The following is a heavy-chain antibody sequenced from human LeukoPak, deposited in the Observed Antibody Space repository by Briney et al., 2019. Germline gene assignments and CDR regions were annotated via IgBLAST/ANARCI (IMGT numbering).Heavy chain of an antibody. D-gene: IGHD6-6*01. CDR2: IHPGTGDT. CDR1: GYNFTGYH. CDR3: ARKGAEYSRSPLLNAWFDP. V-gene: IGHV1-2*02. Sequence: ALVKVSCKTSGYNFTGYHIHWVRQAPGQGLEWMGWIHPGTGDTRYTRKFQGRVTMTRDTSINTAYLELSGLKSNDTAVYYCARKGAEYSRSPLLNAWFDPWGQGTLITVSS. J-gene: IGHJ5*02.